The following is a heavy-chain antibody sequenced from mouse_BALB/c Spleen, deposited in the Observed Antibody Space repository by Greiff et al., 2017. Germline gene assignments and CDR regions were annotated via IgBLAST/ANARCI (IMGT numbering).Heavy chain of an antibody. D-gene: IGHD1-1*02. J-gene: IGHJ2*01. CDR2: ISSGGSYT. CDR3: ARDRRDDYAMDY. Sequence: EVQGVESGGGLVKPGGSLKLSCAASGFTFSSYAMSWVRQSPEKRLEWVAEISSGGSYTYYPDTVTGRFTISRDNAKNTLYLEMSSLRSEDTAMYYCARDRRDDYAMDYWGQGTTLTVSS. V-gene: IGHV5-9-4*01. CDR1: GFTFSSYA.